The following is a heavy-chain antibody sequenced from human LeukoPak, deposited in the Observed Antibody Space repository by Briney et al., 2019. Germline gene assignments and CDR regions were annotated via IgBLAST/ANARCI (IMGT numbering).Heavy chain of an antibody. CDR2: IYYSGST. V-gene: IGHV4-59*01. D-gene: IGHD3-22*01. CDR3: ARMSYDSSGYYSGSDY. Sequence: SETLSLTCTVSGGPISSYYWSWIRQPPGKGLEWIGYIYYSGSTNYNPSLKSRVTISVDTSKNQFSLKLSSVTAADTAVYYCARMSYDSSGYYSGSDYWGQGTLVTVSS. J-gene: IGHJ4*02. CDR1: GGPISSYY.